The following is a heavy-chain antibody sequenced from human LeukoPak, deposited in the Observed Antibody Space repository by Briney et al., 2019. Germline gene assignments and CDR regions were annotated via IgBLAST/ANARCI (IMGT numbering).Heavy chain of an antibody. CDR1: GFTFSSYT. V-gene: IGHV3-21*01. D-gene: IGHD3-10*01. Sequence: GGSLRLSCAASGFTFSSYTMNWVRQAPGKGLEWVSSISYSSSYIYYADSVKGRFTISRDNAKNSLYLQMNSLRADDTAVYYCARGYYYGSGSYFDYWGQGTLVTVSS. CDR3: ARGYYYGSGSYFDY. CDR2: ISYSSSYI. J-gene: IGHJ4*02.